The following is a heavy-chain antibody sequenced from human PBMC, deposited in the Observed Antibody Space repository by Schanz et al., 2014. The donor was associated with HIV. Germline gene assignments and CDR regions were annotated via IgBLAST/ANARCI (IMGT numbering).Heavy chain of an antibody. V-gene: IGHV3-21*06. J-gene: IGHJ4*02. Sequence: EVQLLESGGGLVQPGKSLRLSCAASGFTFGSFAITWVRQPPGKGLEWVSSISRDPSYIYYADSVRGRFTISRDNDKNSLYLQMSSLRAEDTAVYYCARDSGPGSYWGQGTLVTVSS. CDR1: GFTFGSFA. D-gene: IGHD3-10*01. CDR3: ARDSGPGSY. CDR2: ISRDPSYI.